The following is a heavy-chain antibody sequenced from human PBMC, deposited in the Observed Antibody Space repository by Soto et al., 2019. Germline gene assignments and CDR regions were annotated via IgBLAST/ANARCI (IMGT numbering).Heavy chain of an antibody. Sequence: PSETLSLTCTVSSASISNYSWSWIRQPPGKGLEWIGYTYYNVITNYNPSLKSRVTISVDKSKNQFSLKLSSVTAADTAVYYCAGSTTRGVILDYWGQGTQVTVS. V-gene: IGHV4-59*01. CDR3: AGSTTRGVILDY. CDR1: SASISNYS. D-gene: IGHD3-10*01. J-gene: IGHJ4*02. CDR2: TYYNVIT.